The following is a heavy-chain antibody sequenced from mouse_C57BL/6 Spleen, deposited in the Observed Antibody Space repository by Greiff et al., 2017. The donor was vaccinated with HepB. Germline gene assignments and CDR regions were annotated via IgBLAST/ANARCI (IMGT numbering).Heavy chain of an antibody. J-gene: IGHJ4*01. D-gene: IGHD1-1*01. Sequence: VQLQQSGPGLVAPSQSLSITCTVSGFSLTSYGISWVRQPPGKGLEWLGVIWGDGSTNYHSALISRLSISKDNSKSQVFLKLNSLQTDDTATYYCAKPKIYYYGSSYGYAMDYWGQGTSVTVSS. CDR1: GFSLTSYG. V-gene: IGHV2-3*01. CDR3: AKPKIYYYGSSYGYAMDY. CDR2: IWGDGST.